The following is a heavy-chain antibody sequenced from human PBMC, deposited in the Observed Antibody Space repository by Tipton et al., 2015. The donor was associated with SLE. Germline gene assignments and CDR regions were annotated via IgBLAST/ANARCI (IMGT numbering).Heavy chain of an antibody. Sequence: TLSLTCAVSGGAFSGYYWTWIRQSPGKGLEGVGEINYSGVTNYNPSLKTRVTISADTIKKQFSLHLTSATAADTAVYYCAGHRTPGRLYGLDVWGQGTTVNVSS. D-gene: IGHD5-12*01. V-gene: IGHV4-34*01. CDR2: INYSGVT. CDR3: AGHRTPGRLYGLDV. J-gene: IGHJ6*02. CDR1: GGAFSGYY.